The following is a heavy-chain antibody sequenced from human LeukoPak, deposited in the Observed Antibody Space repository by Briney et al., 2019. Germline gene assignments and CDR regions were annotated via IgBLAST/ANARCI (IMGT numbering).Heavy chain of an antibody. CDR2: IIPIFGTA. V-gene: IGHV1-69*06. CDR3: ARAQYYDFWSGYYFFDY. J-gene: IGHJ4*02. Sequence: SVKVSCKASGGTFSSYAISWVRQAPGQGLEWMGGIIPIFGTANYAQKFQGRVTITADKSTSTAYMELSSLRSEDTAVYYCARAQYYDFWSGYYFFDYWGQGTLVTVSS. CDR1: GGTFSSYA. D-gene: IGHD3-3*01.